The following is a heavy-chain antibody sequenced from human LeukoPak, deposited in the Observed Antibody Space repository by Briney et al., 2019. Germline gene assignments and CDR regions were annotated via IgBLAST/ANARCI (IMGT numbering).Heavy chain of an antibody. V-gene: IGHV1-2*02. Sequence: ALVKVSCKASGYTFTDYYMHWVRQAAGQGLEWMGWISPNSGGTDYAQKFQGRVTMTRDSSISTVYMELSRLTSDDTAVYYCARDFSTGWFDPWGQGTLVTVSS. CDR3: ARDFSTGWFDP. J-gene: IGHJ5*02. CDR1: GYTFTDYY. CDR2: ISPNSGGT.